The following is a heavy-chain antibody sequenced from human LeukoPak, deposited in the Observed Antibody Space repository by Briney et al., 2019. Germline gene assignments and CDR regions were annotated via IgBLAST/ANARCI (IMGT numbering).Heavy chain of an antibody. D-gene: IGHD3-3*01. Sequence: GGSLRLSCIASGFTFTEHWMSWVRQAPGKGLEWVANINQHGSEQFYVDSVEGRFTISRDNAKNSLYLQMNSLRVEDTAVYFCARIYLRHFDFWAQGTLVTVSS. V-gene: IGHV3-7*01. CDR2: INQHGSEQ. J-gene: IGHJ4*02. CDR1: GFTFTEHW. CDR3: ARIYLRHFDF.